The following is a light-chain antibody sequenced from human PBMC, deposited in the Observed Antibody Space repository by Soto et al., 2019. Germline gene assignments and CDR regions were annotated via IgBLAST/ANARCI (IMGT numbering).Light chain of an antibody. CDR2: KAS. J-gene: IGKJ1*01. CDR3: QHYNSYSEA. Sequence: DIHMTQSPSTLSVSVGDRVTITCRASQTISSWLAWYQQKPGKAPKLLIYKASTLKSGVPSRFSGSGSGTEFTLTISSLQPDDFATYYCQHYNSYSEAFGQGTKVDNK. CDR1: QTISSW. V-gene: IGKV1-5*03.